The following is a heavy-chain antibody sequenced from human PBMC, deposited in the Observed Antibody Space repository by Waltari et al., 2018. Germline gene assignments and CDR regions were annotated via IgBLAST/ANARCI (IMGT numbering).Heavy chain of an antibody. Sequence: QVHLVQSAAEVKKPGSSKKISCKASGGSFGSCSIDWVRQAAGQGLEWLGGIIPIFGTPQYAQRFQGRLILTADASTTTAHLELSGLRSDETAIYYCARNFGGYNWQNYYFDSWGQGALVTVSS. CDR2: IIPIFGTP. CDR1: GGSFGSCS. J-gene: IGHJ4*02. V-gene: IGHV1-69*12. CDR3: ARNFGGYNWQNYYFDS. D-gene: IGHD1-1*01.